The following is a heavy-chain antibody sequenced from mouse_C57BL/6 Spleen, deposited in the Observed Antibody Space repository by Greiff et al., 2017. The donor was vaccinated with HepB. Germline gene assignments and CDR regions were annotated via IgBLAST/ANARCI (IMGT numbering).Heavy chain of an antibody. D-gene: IGHD2-2*01. CDR2: INPSNGGT. CDR3: AREGTIYYGYDAWFAY. J-gene: IGHJ3*01. CDR1: GYTFTSYW. V-gene: IGHV1-53*01. Sequence: VQLQQPGTELVKPGASVKLSCKASGYTFTSYWMHWVKQRPGQGLEWIGNINPSNGGTNYNEKFKSKATLTVDKSYSTAYMQLSSLTSEDSEVYYCAREGTIYYGYDAWFAYWGQGTLVTDSA.